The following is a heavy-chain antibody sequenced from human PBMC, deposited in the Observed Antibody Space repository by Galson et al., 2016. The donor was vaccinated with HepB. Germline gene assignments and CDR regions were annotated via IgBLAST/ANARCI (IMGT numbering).Heavy chain of an antibody. CDR1: GFTFSSYS. D-gene: IGHD6-19*01. V-gene: IGHV3-21*01. Sequence: SLRLSCAASGFTFSSYSMKWVRQAPGKGLEWVSSISSSSSYIYYADSVKGRFTISRDNAKNSLYLQMNSLRAEDTAVYYCARETSGWYTSSYYYYYYGMDVWGQGTTVTVSS. CDR2: ISSSSSYI. J-gene: IGHJ6*02. CDR3: ARETSGWYTSSYYYYYYGMDV.